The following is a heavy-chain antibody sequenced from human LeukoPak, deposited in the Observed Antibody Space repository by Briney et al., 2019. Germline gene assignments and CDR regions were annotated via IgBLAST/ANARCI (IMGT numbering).Heavy chain of an antibody. J-gene: IGHJ4*02. CDR3: ARLSVGTYSPFDS. CDR2: IYPADSDT. CDR1: GYNFNVYW. D-gene: IGHD1-26*01. Sequence: GESLKISCKGSGYNFNVYWIAWLRQMPGKGLEWMGIIYPADSDTRYSPSFQGQVTISADKSISTAYLQWSSLKASDTAMYYCARLSVGTYSPFDSWGQGSLVTVSS. V-gene: IGHV5-51*01.